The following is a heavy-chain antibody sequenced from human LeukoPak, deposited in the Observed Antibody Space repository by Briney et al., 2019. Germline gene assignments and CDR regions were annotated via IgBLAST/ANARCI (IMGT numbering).Heavy chain of an antibody. Sequence: ASVKVSCKASGYTFTGYYLHWVRLAPGQGLDWMGWINPKSGDANYAQKFQGRVTMTRDTSISTAYMELSRLRSDDTAVYYCARDSGGSGWFPGYWGQGTLVTVSS. J-gene: IGHJ4*02. CDR2: INPKSGDA. CDR1: GYTFTGYY. CDR3: ARDSGGSGWFPGY. D-gene: IGHD6-19*01. V-gene: IGHV1-2*02.